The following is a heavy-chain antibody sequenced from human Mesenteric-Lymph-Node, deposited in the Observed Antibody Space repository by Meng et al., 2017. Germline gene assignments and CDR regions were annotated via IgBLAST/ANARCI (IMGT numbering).Heavy chain of an antibody. CDR1: GFTFSNYA. V-gene: IGHV3-23*01. D-gene: IGHD6-19*01. CDR3: ARDKGSGRSEEESGFDY. Sequence: GESLKISCAGSGFTFSNYAMIWIRQAPGKGLEWVSSITGGGGGTYHAESVKGRFTISRDNAKNSLYLQMNSLRAEDTAVYYCARDKGSGRSEEESGFDYWGQGTLVTVSS. CDR2: ITGGGGGT. J-gene: IGHJ4*02.